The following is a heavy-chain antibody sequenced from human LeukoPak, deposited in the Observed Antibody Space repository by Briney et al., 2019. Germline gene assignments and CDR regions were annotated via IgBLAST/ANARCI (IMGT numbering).Heavy chain of an antibody. CDR2: ISGGGGST. J-gene: IGHJ4*02. V-gene: IGHV3-23*01. Sequence: PGGSLRLSCAASGFTFRTYAMSWVRQAPGKGLEWVSAISGGGGSTYYADSVKGRFTISRDNSKNTLFLQMNSLRAEDTAVYYCAKDRYCGGGTCYWSYFDYWGREPWSPSPQ. CDR1: GFTFRTYA. D-gene: IGHD2-15*01. CDR3: AKDRYCGGGTCYWSYFDY.